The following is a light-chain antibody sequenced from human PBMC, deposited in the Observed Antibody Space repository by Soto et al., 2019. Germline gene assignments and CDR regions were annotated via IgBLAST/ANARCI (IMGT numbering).Light chain of an antibody. V-gene: IGKV1-33*01. CDR3: QQYDNLPLT. CDR2: DAS. CDR1: QDIANY. Sequence: DIQMTQSPSSLSASVGDRVTITCQASQDIANYLNWYQQKAGRAPKLLIYDASNLETGVPSRFSGSGSGTDFTLTISSLQPEDIVTYYCQQYDNLPLTFGGGTKVEIK. J-gene: IGKJ4*01.